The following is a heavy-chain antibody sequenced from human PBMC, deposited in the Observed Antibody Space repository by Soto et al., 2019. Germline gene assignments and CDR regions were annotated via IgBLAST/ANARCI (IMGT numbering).Heavy chain of an antibody. Sequence: GGSLRLSCAASGFTFSSYGMHWVRQAPGKGLEWVAVIWYDGSNKYYADSVKGRFTISRDNSKNTLYLQMNSLRAEDTAVYYCARDEQYNGYSSSSGGIDYWGQGTLVTVSS. D-gene: IGHD6-6*01. V-gene: IGHV3-33*01. J-gene: IGHJ4*02. CDR3: ARDEQYNGYSSSSGGIDY. CDR2: IWYDGSNK. CDR1: GFTFSSYG.